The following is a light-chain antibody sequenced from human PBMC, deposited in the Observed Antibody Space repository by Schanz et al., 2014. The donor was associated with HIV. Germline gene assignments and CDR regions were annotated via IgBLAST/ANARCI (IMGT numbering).Light chain of an antibody. J-gene: IGLJ3*02. Sequence: NFMLTQPHSVSESPGKTVTISCTRSSGSIGSYFVQWYQQRPGSAPSIVIYENNQRHSGVPDRFSGSIDSSSNSASLTISGLETEDEADYYCQSYDIANPGVFGGGTKLTVV. CDR1: SGSIGSYF. V-gene: IGLV6-57*04. CDR3: QSYDIANPGV. CDR2: ENN.